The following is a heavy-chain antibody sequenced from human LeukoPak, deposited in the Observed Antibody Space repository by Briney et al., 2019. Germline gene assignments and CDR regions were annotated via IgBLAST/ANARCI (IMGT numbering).Heavy chain of an antibody. CDR3: AKVGAGSYISRLDY. V-gene: IGHV3-30-3*01. Sequence: GGSLRLSCAASGFTFSSYTIHWVRQPPGKGLEWVAVISFDGSNKYYADSVKGRFTISRDNSKNTLYLQMNSLRAEDTAVYYCAKVGAGSYISRLDYWGQGTLVTVSS. J-gene: IGHJ4*02. D-gene: IGHD3-10*01. CDR2: ISFDGSNK. CDR1: GFTFSSYT.